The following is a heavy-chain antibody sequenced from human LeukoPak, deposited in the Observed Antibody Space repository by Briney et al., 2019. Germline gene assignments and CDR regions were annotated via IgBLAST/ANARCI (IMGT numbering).Heavy chain of an antibody. Sequence: GGSLRLSCAASGFTFSNYAMHWVRQAPGKGLEWVAVISYDESNKYYADSVRGRFTISRDNSKNTLYLQMSSLRAEDTAVYYCARLFTAAGSLRSFDYWGQGTLVTVSS. V-gene: IGHV3-30*04. CDR2: ISYDESNK. CDR1: GFTFSNYA. J-gene: IGHJ4*02. CDR3: ARLFTAAGSLRSFDY. D-gene: IGHD6-13*01.